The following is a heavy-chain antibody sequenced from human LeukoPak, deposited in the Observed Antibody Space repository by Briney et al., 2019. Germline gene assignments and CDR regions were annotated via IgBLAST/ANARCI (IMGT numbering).Heavy chain of an antibody. V-gene: IGHV1-2*06. CDR1: GYTFTGYH. CDR2: INPNSGDT. D-gene: IGHD3-22*01. J-gene: IGHJ4*02. Sequence: ASVKVSCKASGYTFTGYHLHWVRQAPGHGLEWMGRINPNSGDTIYAQKFQGRVTMTRDTSISTAYMELSRLRSDDTAVYYCARDSADSSGSSFDYWGQGTLVTVSS. CDR3: ARDSADSSGSSFDY.